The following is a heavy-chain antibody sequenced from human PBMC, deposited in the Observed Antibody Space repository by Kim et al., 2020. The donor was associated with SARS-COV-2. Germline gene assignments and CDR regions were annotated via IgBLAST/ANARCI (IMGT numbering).Heavy chain of an antibody. Sequence: VKVRFTICRDNSKNTQYLQINSLRAEDTAVYYCARESTPYYYDSKDAFDIWGQGTIVTVSS. V-gene: IGHV3-30*07. CDR3: ARESTPYYYDSKDAFDI. D-gene: IGHD3-22*01. J-gene: IGHJ3*02.